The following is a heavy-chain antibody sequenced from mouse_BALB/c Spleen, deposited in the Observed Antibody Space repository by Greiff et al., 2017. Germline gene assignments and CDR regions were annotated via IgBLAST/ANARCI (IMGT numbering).Heavy chain of an antibody. V-gene: IGHV5-17*02. D-gene: IGHD1-1*01. CDR3: ASYYYGSSYPWFAY. CDR2: ISSGSSTI. Sequence: EVMLVESGGGLVQPGGSRKLSCAASGFTFSSFGMHWVRQAPEKGLEWVAYISSGSSTIYYADTVKGRFTISRDNPKNTLFLQMTSLRSEDTAMYYCASYYYGSSYPWFAYWGQGTLVTVSA. J-gene: IGHJ3*01. CDR1: GFTFSSFG.